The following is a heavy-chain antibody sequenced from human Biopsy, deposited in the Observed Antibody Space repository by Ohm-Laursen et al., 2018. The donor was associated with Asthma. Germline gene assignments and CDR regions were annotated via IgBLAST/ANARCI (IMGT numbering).Heavy chain of an antibody. CDR2: ISWNSGSI. D-gene: IGHD2-21*01. Sequence: SLRLSCAASGFTFDDYGMHWVRQAPGKGLEWVSGISWNSGSIGYADSVKGRFTISRDNAKNSLYLQMSSLRVEDTALYYCAKAALGDIGKDYWGQGTLVTVSS. J-gene: IGHJ4*02. CDR3: AKAALGDIGKDY. V-gene: IGHV3-9*01. CDR1: GFTFDDYG.